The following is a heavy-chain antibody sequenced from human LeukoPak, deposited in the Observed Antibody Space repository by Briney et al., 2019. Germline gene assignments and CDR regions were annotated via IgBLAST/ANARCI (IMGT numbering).Heavy chain of an antibody. CDR3: AKESGKFDY. CDR2: ISADGGST. CDR1: GFTFRYFS. Sequence: GGPLRLSCAASGFTFRYFSLHWLRQAPGKDLEWVSLISADGGSTFSADSVKGRFSISRDNSKNSLYLQMNSLRSEDTAMYYCAKESGKFDYWGQGTLVAVSS. J-gene: IGHJ4*02. V-gene: IGHV3-43*02.